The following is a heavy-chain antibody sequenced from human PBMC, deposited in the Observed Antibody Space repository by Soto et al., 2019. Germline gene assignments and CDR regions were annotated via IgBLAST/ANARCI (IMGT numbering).Heavy chain of an antibody. D-gene: IGHD5-12*01. CDR3: ARQSTGYVLYCFDC. CDR1: GFTFDDYG. J-gene: IGHJ4*02. Sequence: PGGSLRLSCAASGFTFDDYGMSWVRQAPGKGLEWVSGIDWNGAVTRYADSVKGRFTISRDNAKNSLYLQMNSLRAEDTALYYCARQSTGYVLYCFDCWGQGTLVTVSS. V-gene: IGHV3-20*04. CDR2: IDWNGAVT.